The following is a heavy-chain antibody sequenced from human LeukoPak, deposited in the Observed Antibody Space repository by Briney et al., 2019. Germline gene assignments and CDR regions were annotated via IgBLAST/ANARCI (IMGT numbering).Heavy chain of an antibody. CDR2: ISGDGGST. J-gene: IGHJ4*02. CDR1: GFTFDDYA. Sequence: GGSLRLSCAASGFTFDDYAMHWVRQAPGKGLEWVSLISGDGGSTYYADSVKGRFTLSRDDSKNSLYLQMNSLRTEDTALYYCAKDILIGAYCGGDCYSGLVWGQGTLVTVSS. V-gene: IGHV3-43*02. D-gene: IGHD2-21*02. CDR3: AKDILIGAYCGGDCYSGLV.